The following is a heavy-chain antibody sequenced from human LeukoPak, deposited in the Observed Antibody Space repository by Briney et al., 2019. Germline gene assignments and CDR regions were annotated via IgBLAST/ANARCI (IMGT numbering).Heavy chain of an antibody. V-gene: IGHV4-4*08. CDR2: IYTSGST. J-gene: IGHJ3*02. CDR3: ARIMIVVHITKGAFDI. D-gene: IGHD3-22*01. CDR1: GGSISSYY. Sequence: SETLSLTCTVSGGSISSYYWSWIRQPPGKGLEWIGRIYTSGSTNYNPSLKSRVTISVDTSKNQFSLKLSSVTAADTAVYYCARIMIVVHITKGAFDIWGQGTMVTVSS.